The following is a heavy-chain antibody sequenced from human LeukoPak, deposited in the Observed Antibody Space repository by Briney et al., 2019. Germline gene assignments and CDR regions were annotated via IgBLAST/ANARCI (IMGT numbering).Heavy chain of an antibody. Sequence: GSSVKVSCKASGGTFSSYAISWVRQAPGQGLEWMGRIIPILGIANYAQKFQGRVTITADKSTSTAYMELSSLRSEDTAVYYCARDYYGSEPFDPWGQGTLVTVSS. J-gene: IGHJ5*02. CDR1: GGTFSSYA. CDR3: ARDYYGSEPFDP. V-gene: IGHV1-69*04. CDR2: IIPILGIA. D-gene: IGHD3-10*01.